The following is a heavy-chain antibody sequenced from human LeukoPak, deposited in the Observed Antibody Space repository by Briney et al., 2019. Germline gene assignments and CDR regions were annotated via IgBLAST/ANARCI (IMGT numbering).Heavy chain of an antibody. CDR1: GFTFSSYS. Sequence: GGSLRLSCAASGFTFSSYSMNWVRQAPGKGLEWVSSISRTSRHKYYSDSVKGRFTISRDDAENSLFLQMNSLRAEDTAVYYCATVQWLVRAFDIWGQGTMVTVSS. J-gene: IGHJ3*02. D-gene: IGHD6-19*01. CDR3: ATVQWLVRAFDI. CDR2: ISRTSRHK. V-gene: IGHV3-21*01.